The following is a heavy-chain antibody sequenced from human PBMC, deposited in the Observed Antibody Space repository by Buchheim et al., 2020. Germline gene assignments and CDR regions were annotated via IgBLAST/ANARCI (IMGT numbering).Heavy chain of an antibody. J-gene: IGHJ1*01. D-gene: IGHD2/OR15-2a*01. CDR3: AADCLNSNCLGS. Sequence: AQLAESGGGSVQPGGSLRLSCGGPGLSLRSPWMFWVRQAPGKGLEWVAHISPDGAEMYYLDSVKGRFSISRDNHRNSLVLQMNNRRGDDTAVYFCAADCLNSNCLGSWGQGTL. CDR1: GLSLRSPW. V-gene: IGHV3-7*03. CDR2: ISPDGAEM.